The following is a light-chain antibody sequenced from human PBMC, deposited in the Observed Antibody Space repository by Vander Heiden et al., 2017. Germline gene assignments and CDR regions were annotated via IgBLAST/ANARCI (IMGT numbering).Light chain of an antibody. J-gene: IGLJ2*01. Sequence: QSVLTQPPSASGIPGQRVTISCSGSSSNIGSTTVNWYQQLPGTAPKLLIYSNNQRPSGVPDRFSGSKSGTSASLAISGLQSEDEADYYCAAWDDSLNVVAFGGGTKLTVL. CDR3: AAWDDSLNVVA. CDR1: SSNIGSTT. V-gene: IGLV1-44*01. CDR2: SNN.